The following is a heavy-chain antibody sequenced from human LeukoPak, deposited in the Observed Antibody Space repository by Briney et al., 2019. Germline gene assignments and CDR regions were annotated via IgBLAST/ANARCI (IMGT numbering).Heavy chain of an antibody. D-gene: IGHD3-10*01. Sequence: QSGGSLRLSCAASGFTFSSYAMSWVRQAPGEGVEWVGFIRSKAYGGTTEYAASVKGKFTISRDDSKSIAYLEMNSLKSEDTAVYYCTGWGRGSKYLDYWGQGTLVTVSS. CDR2: IRSKAYGGTT. V-gene: IGHV3-49*04. CDR3: TGWGRGSKYLDY. CDR1: GFTFSSYA. J-gene: IGHJ4*02.